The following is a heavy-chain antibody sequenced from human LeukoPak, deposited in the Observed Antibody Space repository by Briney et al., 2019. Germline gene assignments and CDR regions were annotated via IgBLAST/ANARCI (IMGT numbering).Heavy chain of an antibody. J-gene: IGHJ5*02. Sequence: ASVTVSCKASGYTFTGYYMHWVRQAPGQGLEWMGWINPNSGGTNYAQKFQGRVTMTRDTSISTAYMELSRLRSDDTAVYYCARDDYDILTGYYFVGSDNWFDPWGQGTLVTVSS. CDR2: INPNSGGT. CDR3: ARDDYDILTGYYFVGSDNWFDP. D-gene: IGHD3-9*01. V-gene: IGHV1-2*02. CDR1: GYTFTGYY.